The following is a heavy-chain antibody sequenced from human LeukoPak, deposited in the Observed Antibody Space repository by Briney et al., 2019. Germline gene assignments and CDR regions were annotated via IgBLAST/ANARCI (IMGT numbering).Heavy chain of an antibody. CDR2: INIISSEI. Sequence: GGSVSLFCAASGLTFCSYRMNWVRQAPGQGREWVSYINIISSEIYYGDSVKGRFTISTDNAKNSVYLQMNSLRDEDTAVYYCARDRAYAFGNWGQGTMVTVSS. CDR3: ARDRAYAFGN. D-gene: IGHD3-10*01. V-gene: IGHV3-48*02. CDR1: GLTFCSYR. J-gene: IGHJ3*02.